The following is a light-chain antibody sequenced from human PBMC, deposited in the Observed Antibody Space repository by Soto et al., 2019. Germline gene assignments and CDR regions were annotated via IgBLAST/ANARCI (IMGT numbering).Light chain of an antibody. J-gene: IGKJ5*01. CDR3: QQYNSWPPIT. V-gene: IGKV3-15*01. CDR2: DAS. CDR1: ESVSRN. Sequence: EIVMTQSPTILSVSPGERAILSCRASESVSRNLAWYQQKPGQAPRLLIYDASTRATGIPDRFSGGGSGTEFTLNISSLQSEDFVVYYCQQYNSWPPITFGQGTRLEIK.